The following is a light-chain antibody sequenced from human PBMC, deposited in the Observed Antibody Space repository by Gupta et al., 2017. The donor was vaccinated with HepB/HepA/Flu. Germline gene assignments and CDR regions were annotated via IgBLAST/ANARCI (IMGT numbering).Light chain of an antibody. CDR3: RQYNNWPPIT. Sequence: EIVMTHSPATLSLSLGERATLSCRASQSVSSNLAWYQQKPGQGPRLLLYGSSTRATGISARFSGSWSGTEFTLTISSLQYEDFAVYYCRQYNNWPPITFGQGTRLEIK. CDR2: GSS. V-gene: IGKV3-15*01. J-gene: IGKJ5*01. CDR1: QSVSSN.